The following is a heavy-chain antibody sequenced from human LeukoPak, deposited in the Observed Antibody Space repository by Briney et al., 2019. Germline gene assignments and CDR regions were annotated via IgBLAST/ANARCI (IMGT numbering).Heavy chain of an antibody. V-gene: IGHV4-34*01. CDR1: GGSISSYY. CDR2: INHSGST. CDR3: AAAVRGYCSGGSCYWVDP. J-gene: IGHJ5*02. D-gene: IGHD2-15*01. Sequence: TSETLSLTCTVSGGSISSYYWSWIRQPPGKGLEWIGEINHSGSTNYNPSLKSRVTISVDTSKNQFSLKLTSVTAADTAVYYCAAAVRGYCSGGSCYWVDPWGQGTLVIVSS.